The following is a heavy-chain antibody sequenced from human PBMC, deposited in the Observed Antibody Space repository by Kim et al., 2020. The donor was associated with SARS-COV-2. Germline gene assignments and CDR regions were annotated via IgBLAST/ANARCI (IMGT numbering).Heavy chain of an antibody. CDR1: GFTFSSYA. Sequence: GGSLRLSCAASGFTFSSYAMHWVRQAPGKGLEWVAVISYDGSNKYYADSVKGRFTISRDNSKNTLYLQMNSLRAEDTAVYYCASGDLVPSPFDYWGQGTL. CDR2: ISYDGSNK. J-gene: IGHJ4*02. V-gene: IGHV3-30-3*01. D-gene: IGHD6-13*01. CDR3: ASGDLVPSPFDY.